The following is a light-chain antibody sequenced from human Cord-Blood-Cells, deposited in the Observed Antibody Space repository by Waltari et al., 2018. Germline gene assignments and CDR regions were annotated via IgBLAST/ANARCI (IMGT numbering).Light chain of an antibody. V-gene: IGLV8-61*01. Sequence: QTVVTQEPSFSVSPGGTVTLTCGLSSGSVSTSYYPSWYQQTPGQAPRTLIYRTNTRSSGVPDRFPGSILGNKAALTITGAQADDESDYYCVLYMGSGISVFGGGTKLTVL. CDR2: RTN. CDR3: VLYMGSGISV. J-gene: IGLJ3*02. CDR1: SGSVSTSYY.